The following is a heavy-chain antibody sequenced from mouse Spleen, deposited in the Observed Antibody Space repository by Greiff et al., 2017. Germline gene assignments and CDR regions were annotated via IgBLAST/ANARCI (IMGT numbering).Heavy chain of an antibody. D-gene: IGHD2-1*01. V-gene: IGHV1-5*01. CDR3: TRGNPRKYYFDY. Sequence: VQLQQSGTVLARPGASVKMSCKTSGYTFTSYWMHWVKQRPGQGLEWIGAIYPGNSDTSYNQKFKGKAKLTAVTSASTAYMELSSLTNEDSAVYYCTRGNPRKYYFDYWGQGTTLTVSS. CDR2: IYPGNSDT. CDR1: GYTFTSYW. J-gene: IGHJ2*01.